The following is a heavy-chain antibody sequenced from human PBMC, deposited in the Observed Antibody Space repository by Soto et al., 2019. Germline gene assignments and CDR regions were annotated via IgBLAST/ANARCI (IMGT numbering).Heavy chain of an antibody. CDR2: IIPMFPTA. J-gene: IGHJ6*02. V-gene: IGHV1-69*13. CDR1: GYTFTSCG. Sequence: SVKVSCKASGYTFTSCGISWVRQAPGQGLEWVGGIIPMFPTADYAQRFQGRVTITADDSTTTVYMELSGLRSEDTAMYYCARDDATYCGGDCYRYFYYGMDVWGQGTTVTVSS. CDR3: ARDDATYCGGDCYRYFYYGMDV. D-gene: IGHD2-21*02.